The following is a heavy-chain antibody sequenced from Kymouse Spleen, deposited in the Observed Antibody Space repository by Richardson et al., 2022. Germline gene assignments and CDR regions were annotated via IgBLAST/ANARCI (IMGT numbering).Heavy chain of an antibody. CDR3: ARGNWNYERNWFDP. V-gene: IGHV3-33*01. Sequence: QVQLVESGGGVVQPGRSLRLSCAASGFTFSSYGMHWVRQAPGKGLEWVAVIWYDGSNKYYADSVKGRFTISRDNSKNTLYLQMNSLRAEDTAVYYCARGNWNYERNWFDPWGQGTLVTVSS. CDR1: GFTFSSYG. J-gene: IGHJ5*02. D-gene: IGHD1-7*01. CDR2: IWYDGSNK.